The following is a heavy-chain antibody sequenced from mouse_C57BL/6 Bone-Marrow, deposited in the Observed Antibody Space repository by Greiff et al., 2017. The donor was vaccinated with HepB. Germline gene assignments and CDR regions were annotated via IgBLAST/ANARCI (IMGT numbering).Heavy chain of an antibody. J-gene: IGHJ1*03. CDR3: TTNYGSSYPSYWYFDV. CDR1: GFNIKDDY. V-gene: IGHV14-4*01. Sequence: VQLQQSGAELVRPGASVKLSCTASGFNIKDDYMHWVKQRPEQGLEWIGWIDPENGDTEYASKFQGKATITADTSSNTAYLQLSSLTSEDTAVYYCTTNYGSSYPSYWYFDVWGTGTTVTVSS. D-gene: IGHD1-1*01. CDR2: IDPENGDT.